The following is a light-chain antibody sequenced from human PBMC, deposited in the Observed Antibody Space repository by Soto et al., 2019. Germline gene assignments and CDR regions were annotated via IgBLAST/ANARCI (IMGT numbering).Light chain of an antibody. CDR1: QNVRSY. CDR3: QQTFSIPRS. V-gene: IGKV1-39*01. J-gene: IGKJ1*01. Sequence: DTQMTQSPSSLSASVGDRVTISCGASQNVRSYLNWYQQKPGKAPKLLIYETSTLESGSPSRFSGDGYGADFTLSISSLEPEDFAPYYCQQTFSIPRSFGPGTKVEI. CDR2: ETS.